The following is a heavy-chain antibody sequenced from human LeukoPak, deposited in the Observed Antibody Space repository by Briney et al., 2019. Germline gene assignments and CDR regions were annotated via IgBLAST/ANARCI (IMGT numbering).Heavy chain of an antibody. J-gene: IGHJ6*01. V-gene: IGHV4-39*01. Sequence: PSETLSLTCTVSGGSVASTGCYSGWIRQPPGKGLEWIGSAYYTGSNSSPPSLKSRLTISVDTSKNQFALTLSSVTAADTAVYYCGRHVSNGWDYHYGLDVWGQGTTVTVSS. CDR1: GGSVASTGCY. CDR3: GRHVSNGWDYHYGLDV. D-gene: IGHD6-19*01. CDR2: AYYTGSN.